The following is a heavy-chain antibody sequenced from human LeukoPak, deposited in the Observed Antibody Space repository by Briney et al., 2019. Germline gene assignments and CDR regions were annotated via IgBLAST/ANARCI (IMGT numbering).Heavy chain of an antibody. D-gene: IGHD7-27*01. CDR3: ARRTGEDLNLDY. V-gene: IGHV3-23*01. J-gene: IGHJ4*02. CDR1: GFTFSSYA. Sequence: GGSLRLSCAASGFTFSSYAMSWVRQAPGKGLEWVSVISGSGGNTYYADSVKGRFTISRDNSKNTLYLQLNSLKASDTAMYFCARRTGEDLNLDYWGQGTLVTVSS. CDR2: ISGSGGNT.